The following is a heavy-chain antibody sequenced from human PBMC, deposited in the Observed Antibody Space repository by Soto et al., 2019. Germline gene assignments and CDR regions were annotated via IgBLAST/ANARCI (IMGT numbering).Heavy chain of an antibody. D-gene: IGHD3-10*01. Sequence: ASVKVSCKASGGTFSSYTISWVRQAPGQGLEWMGRIIPILGIANYAQKFQGRVTITADKSTSTAYMELSSLRSEDTAVYYCATYIERGLHGSWNRQYYYYGMDVWGQGTTVTVSS. V-gene: IGHV1-69*02. CDR3: ATYIERGLHGSWNRQYYYYGMDV. J-gene: IGHJ6*02. CDR2: IIPILGIA. CDR1: GGTFSSYT.